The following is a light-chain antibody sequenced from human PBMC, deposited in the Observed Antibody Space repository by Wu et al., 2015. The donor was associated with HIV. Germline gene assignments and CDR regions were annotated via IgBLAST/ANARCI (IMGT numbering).Light chain of an antibody. V-gene: IGKV3-11*01. CDR2: DAS. CDR3: QQRRYWPLYT. CDR1: QSVASF. Sequence: GRATLSRRASQSVASFLAWYQQKPGQAPRLLIYDASNRATGIPARFSGSGSGTDFTLTISSLEPEDFAVYYCQQRRYWPLYTFGQGTKLEIK. J-gene: IGKJ2*01.